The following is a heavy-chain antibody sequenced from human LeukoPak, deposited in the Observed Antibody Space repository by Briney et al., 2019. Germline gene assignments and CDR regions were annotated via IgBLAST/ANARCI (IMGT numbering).Heavy chain of an antibody. CDR2: IKSKTDGGTT. CDR1: GFTFSNAW. Sequence: PGGSLRLSCAASGFTFSNAWMSWVRQAPGKGLEWVGRIKSKTDGGTTDYAAPVKGRFTTSRDDSKNTLYLQMNSLKTEDTAVYYCTTDPPYSGYDYPFDYWGQGTLVTVSS. V-gene: IGHV3-15*01. CDR3: TTDPPYSGYDYPFDY. D-gene: IGHD5-12*01. J-gene: IGHJ4*02.